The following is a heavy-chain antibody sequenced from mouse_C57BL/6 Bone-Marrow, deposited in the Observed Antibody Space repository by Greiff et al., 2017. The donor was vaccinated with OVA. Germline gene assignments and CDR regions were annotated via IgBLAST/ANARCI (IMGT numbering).Heavy chain of an antibody. CDR3: ARGDWVWYFDV. Sequence: QVQLKQSGAELVMPGASVKLSCKASGYTFTSYWMHWVKQRPGQGLEWIGEIDPSDSYTNYNQKFKGKSTLTVDKSSSTAYMQLSSLTSEDSAVYYCARGDWVWYFDVWGTGTTVTVSS. V-gene: IGHV1-69*01. D-gene: IGHD4-1*01. J-gene: IGHJ1*03. CDR2: IDPSDSYT. CDR1: GYTFTSYW.